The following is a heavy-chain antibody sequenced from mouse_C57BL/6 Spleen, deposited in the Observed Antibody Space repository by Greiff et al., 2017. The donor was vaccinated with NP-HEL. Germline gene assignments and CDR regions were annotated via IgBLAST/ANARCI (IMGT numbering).Heavy chain of an antibody. V-gene: IGHV1-59*01. J-gene: IGHJ4*01. Sequence: QVHVKQPGAELVRPGTSVKLSCKASGYTFTSYWMHWVKQRPGQGLEWIGVIDPSDSYTNYNQKFKGKATLTVDTSSSTAYMQLSSLTSEDSAVYYCARERETANAMDYWGQGTSVTVSS. D-gene: IGHD6-1*02. CDR2: IDPSDSYT. CDR3: ARERETANAMDY. CDR1: GYTFTSYW.